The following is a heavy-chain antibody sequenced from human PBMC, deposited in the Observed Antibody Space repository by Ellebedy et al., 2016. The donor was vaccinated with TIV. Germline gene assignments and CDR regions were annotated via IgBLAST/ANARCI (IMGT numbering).Heavy chain of an antibody. CDR2: ISGSGGST. Sequence: GGSLRLXXAASGFTFSSYAMSWVRQAPGKGLEWVSAISGSGGSTYYADSVKGRFTISRDNSKNTLYLQMNSLRAEDTAVYYCVGYYDSSGFFESDYGMDVWGQGTTVTVSS. CDR1: GFTFSSYA. J-gene: IGHJ6*02. D-gene: IGHD3-22*01. V-gene: IGHV3-23*01. CDR3: VGYYDSSGFFESDYGMDV.